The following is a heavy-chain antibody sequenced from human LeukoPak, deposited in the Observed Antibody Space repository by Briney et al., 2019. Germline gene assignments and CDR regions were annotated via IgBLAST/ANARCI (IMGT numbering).Heavy chain of an antibody. Sequence: PGGSLRLSFAASGFSVSNNYMAWVRQAPGKGLEWVSFIYSGGSTYYADSVKGRFTISRDNGKNSLYLQMNSLRAEDTALYYCAEAVGYCTNGVCYKYFHHWGQGTLVTVSS. J-gene: IGHJ1*01. CDR2: IYSGGST. CDR1: GFSVSNNY. V-gene: IGHV3-53*05. CDR3: AEAVGYCTNGVCYKYFHH. D-gene: IGHD2-8*01.